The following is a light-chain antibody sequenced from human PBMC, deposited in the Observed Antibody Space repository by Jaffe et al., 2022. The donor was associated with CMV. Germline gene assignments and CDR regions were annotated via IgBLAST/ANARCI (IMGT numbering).Light chain of an antibody. CDR2: ETN. CDR3: GTWDSSLSAGV. V-gene: IGLV1-51*02. CDR1: SSNIGNNY. J-gene: IGLJ3*02. Sequence: QSVLTQPPSVSAAPGQRVTISCSGSSSNIGNNYVSWYQQLPGTAPKLLIYETNKRPSGIPDRFSVSKSGTSATLGITGLQTGDEADYYCGTWDSSLSAGVFGGGTKLTVL.